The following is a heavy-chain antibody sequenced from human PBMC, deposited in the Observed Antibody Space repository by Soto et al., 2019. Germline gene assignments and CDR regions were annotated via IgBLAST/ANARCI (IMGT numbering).Heavy chain of an antibody. D-gene: IGHD3-16*01. V-gene: IGHV5-10-1*01. J-gene: IGHJ4*02. Sequence: EVQLVQSGAEVKKPGESLRISCKGSGYSFTSDRITWVRQMPGKGLEWMGMIDPSDSYTNYSPSFQGHVTISADKSISTAYRQWSSLRASDTATYYCARRGVTTLGFWGQGTLVTVSS. CDR1: GYSFTSDR. CDR2: IDPSDSYT. CDR3: ARRGVTTLGF.